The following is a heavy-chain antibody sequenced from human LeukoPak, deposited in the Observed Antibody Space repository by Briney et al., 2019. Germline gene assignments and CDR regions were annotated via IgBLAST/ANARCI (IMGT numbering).Heavy chain of an antibody. D-gene: IGHD3-22*01. CDR1: GGSISSYY. Sequence: SETLSLXCTVSGGSISSYYWSWIRQPAGKELEWIGRIYTSGSTNYNPSLKSRVTMSVDTSKNQFSLKLSSVTAADTAVYYCARDQYDSSGYDYWGQGTLVTVSS. V-gene: IGHV4-4*07. J-gene: IGHJ4*02. CDR3: ARDQYDSSGYDY. CDR2: IYTSGST.